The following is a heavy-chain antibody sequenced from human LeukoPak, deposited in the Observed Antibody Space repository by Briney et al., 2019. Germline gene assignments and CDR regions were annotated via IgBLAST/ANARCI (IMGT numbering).Heavy chain of an antibody. CDR3: ARTRDGYENREFDY. Sequence: SETLSLTCTVSGGSISRYYWSWIRQPPGKGLEWIGYIYYSGSTNYNPSLKSRVTISVDTSKNQFSLKLSSVTAADTAVYYCARTRDGYENREFDYWGQGTLVTVSS. CDR2: IYYSGST. CDR1: GGSISRYY. D-gene: IGHD5-24*01. V-gene: IGHV4-59*01. J-gene: IGHJ4*02.